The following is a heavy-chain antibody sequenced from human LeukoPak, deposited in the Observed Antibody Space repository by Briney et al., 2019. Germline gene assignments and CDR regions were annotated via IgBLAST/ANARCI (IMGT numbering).Heavy chain of an antibody. J-gene: IGHJ4*02. CDR2: IYYSGST. CDR3: ARGSGYCDY. D-gene: IGHD3-22*01. CDR1: GVSISSGGYY. V-gene: IGHV4-31*03. Sequence: PSQTLSLTCTVSGVSISSGGYYWSWLRQQPGKGLEWIGYIYYSGSTYYNPSLKSRVTISVDTSKNQFSLKLSSVTAADTAVYYCARGSGYCDYWGQGTLVTVSS.